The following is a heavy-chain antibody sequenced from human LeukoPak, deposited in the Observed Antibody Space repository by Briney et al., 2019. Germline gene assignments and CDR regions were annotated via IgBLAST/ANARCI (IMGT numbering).Heavy chain of an antibody. CDR1: GFTFSRYW. CDR2: IKKDGSEK. J-gene: IGHJ4*02. V-gene: IGHV3-7*01. Sequence: PGGSLRLSCAASGFTFSRYWMSWVRQAPGKGLEGVANIKKDGSEKYYVDSVKGRFTISRDNAKTALYLQMNSLRAEDTAVYYCAGDLSGVAGYTYGRGIDYWGQGTLVTVSS. CDR3: AGDLSGVAGYTYGRGIDY. D-gene: IGHD5-18*01.